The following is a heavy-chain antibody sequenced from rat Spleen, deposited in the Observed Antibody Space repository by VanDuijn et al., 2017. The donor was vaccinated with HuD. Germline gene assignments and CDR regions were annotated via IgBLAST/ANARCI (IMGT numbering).Heavy chain of an antibody. D-gene: IGHD1-7*01. V-gene: IGHV5-29*01. Sequence: EVQLVESGGGLVQPGRSLRLSCAASGFTFSHYDMAWVRQAPTKGLEWVATLSYDGHTTYYRDSVKGRFPISREIAKSTLYLQMNSLRSEDTATYYGAREGPLSYYGYGYYFDYWGQGVMVTVSS. CDR3: AREGPLSYYGYGYYFDY. CDR2: LSYDGHTT. J-gene: IGHJ2*01. CDR1: GFTFSHYD.